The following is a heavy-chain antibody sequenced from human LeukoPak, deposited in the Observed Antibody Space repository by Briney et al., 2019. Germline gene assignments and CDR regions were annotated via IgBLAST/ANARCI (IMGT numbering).Heavy chain of an antibody. V-gene: IGHV3-21*01. CDR3: AKDHWDILTGYYIDY. J-gene: IGHJ4*02. CDR1: EFTLSSYS. D-gene: IGHD3-9*01. CDR2: ISSSSRYL. Sequence: GGSLRLSCAASEFTLSSYSMNCVRQAPGKGLEWVSCISSSSRYLFYANSVKGRYTISRDNAKNSLNLQMNNLRAEDTAVYYCAKDHWDILTGYYIDYWGQGTLVTVSS.